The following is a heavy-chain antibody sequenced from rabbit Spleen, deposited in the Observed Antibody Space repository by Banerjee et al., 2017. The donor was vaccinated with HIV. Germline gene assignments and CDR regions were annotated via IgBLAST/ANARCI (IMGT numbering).Heavy chain of an antibody. CDR3: ARDNGSGDYIDVYFDL. V-gene: IGHV1S7*01. D-gene: IGHD1-1*01. Sequence: QLRESGGGLVQPGGSLKLSCKASGFDFSSYYMSWVRQAPGKGLEWIGYIDPVFGSTYYASWVNGRFTISSHNAQNTLYLQLNSLTAADTATYFCARDNGSGDYIDVYFDLWGPGTLVTVS. CDR2: IDPVFGST. J-gene: IGHJ4*01. CDR1: GFDFSSYY.